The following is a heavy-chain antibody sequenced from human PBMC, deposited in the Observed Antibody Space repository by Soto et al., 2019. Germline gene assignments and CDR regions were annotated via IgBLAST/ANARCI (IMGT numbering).Heavy chain of an antibody. CDR3: ARGGYSVAWYGAY. CDR1: GFTFSTHW. J-gene: IGHJ4*02. Sequence: GGSLRLCCAAAGFTFSTHWMIWVRQDPGKGLEWVANIKQDGSEKYYVDSVKGRFTISRDNAENSLYLQMNSLRVEDTAVYYCARGGYSVAWYGAYWGQGTLVTVSS. CDR2: IKQDGSEK. V-gene: IGHV3-7*05. D-gene: IGHD6-19*01.